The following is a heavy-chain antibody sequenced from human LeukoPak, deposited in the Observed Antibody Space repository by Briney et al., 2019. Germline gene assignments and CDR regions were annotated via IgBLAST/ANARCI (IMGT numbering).Heavy chain of an antibody. CDR2: MNPNSGNT. Sequence: ASVKVSFKASGYTFTSYDINWVRQATGQGLEWMGWMNPNSGNTGYAQKFQGRVTMTRNTSISTAYMERSSLRSEDTAVYYCARGSSYDSSGYYSENFDYWGQGTLVTVSS. D-gene: IGHD3-22*01. J-gene: IGHJ4*02. CDR3: ARGSSYDSSGYYSENFDY. V-gene: IGHV1-8*01. CDR1: GYTFTSYD.